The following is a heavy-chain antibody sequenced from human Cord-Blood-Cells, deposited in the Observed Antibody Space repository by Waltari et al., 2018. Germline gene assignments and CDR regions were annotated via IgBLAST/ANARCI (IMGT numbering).Heavy chain of an antibody. CDR3: ARVGPSYYDILTGYYDY. CDR2: SNPRGGST. J-gene: IGHJ4*02. Sequence: QVQLVQSGAEVKKPGASVKVSCKASGYTFTSYYMHWVRQAPGQGREWMGISNPRGGSTSYAQKFQGSDTKTRDTSTSTVYMELSSLRSEDTAVYYCARVGPSYYDILTGYYDYWGQGTLVTVSS. CDR1: GYTFTSYY. D-gene: IGHD3-9*01. V-gene: IGHV1-46*01.